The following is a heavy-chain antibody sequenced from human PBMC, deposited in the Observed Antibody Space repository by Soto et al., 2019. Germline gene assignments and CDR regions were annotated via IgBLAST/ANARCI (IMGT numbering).Heavy chain of an antibody. CDR2: IYYSGST. Sequence: QVQLQESGPGLVKPSQTLSLTCTVSGGSISSGGYYWSWIRQHPGKGLEWIGYIYYSGSTYYNPSLKSRVTISVDPSKNQFSLKLSSVTAADTAVYYCARDRRYCSGGSCYFDYWGQGTLVTVSS. J-gene: IGHJ4*02. CDR3: ARDRRYCSGGSCYFDY. D-gene: IGHD2-15*01. CDR1: GGSISSGGYY. V-gene: IGHV4-31*03.